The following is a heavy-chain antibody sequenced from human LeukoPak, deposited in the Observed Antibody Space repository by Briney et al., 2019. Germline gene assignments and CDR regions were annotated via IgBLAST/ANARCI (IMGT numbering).Heavy chain of an antibody. V-gene: IGHV3-48*03. D-gene: IGHD3-10*01. CDR1: GFTFSSYE. CDR2: ISRGGSPI. CDR3: ARDTVVRGVPTYYYYYMDV. Sequence: PGGSLRLSCAASGFTFSSYEMNWVRQAPGKGLEWVSSISRGGSPIYYADSVKGRFTTSRDNAKNSLYLQMNSLRAEDTAVYYCARDTVVRGVPTYYYYYMDVWGKGTTVTISS. J-gene: IGHJ6*03.